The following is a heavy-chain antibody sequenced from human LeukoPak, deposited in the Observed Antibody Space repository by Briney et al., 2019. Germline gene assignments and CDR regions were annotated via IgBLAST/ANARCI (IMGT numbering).Heavy chain of an antibody. D-gene: IGHD6-13*01. Sequence: SETLSLTCTVSGGSISSYYWSWIRQPPGKGLEWIGYIYYSGSTNYNPSLKSRVTISVDTSKNQFSLKLSSVTAADTAVYYCARVFGYSSSWYGSYYYYYMDVWGKGTTVTVSS. CDR3: ARVFGYSSSWYGSYYYYYMDV. CDR1: GGSISSYY. V-gene: IGHV4-59*12. CDR2: IYYSGST. J-gene: IGHJ6*03.